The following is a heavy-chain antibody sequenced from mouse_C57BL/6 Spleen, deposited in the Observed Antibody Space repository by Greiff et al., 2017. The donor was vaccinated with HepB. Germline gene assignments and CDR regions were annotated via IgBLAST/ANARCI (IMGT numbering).Heavy chain of an antibody. CDR3: ARRATPYYAMDY. CDR2: IDPNSGGT. Sequence: QVQLKQPGAELVKPGASVKLSCKASGYTFTSYWMHWVKQRPGRGLEWIGRIDPNSGGTKYNEKFKSKATLTVDKPASTAYMQLSSLTSEDSAVYYCARRATPYYAMDYWGQGTSVTVSS. V-gene: IGHV1-72*01. J-gene: IGHJ4*01. D-gene: IGHD3-3*01. CDR1: GYTFTSYW.